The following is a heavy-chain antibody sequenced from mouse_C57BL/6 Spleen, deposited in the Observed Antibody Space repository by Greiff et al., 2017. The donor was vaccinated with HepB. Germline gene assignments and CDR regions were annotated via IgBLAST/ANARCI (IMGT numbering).Heavy chain of an antibody. CDR3: ARAGWAYFDY. CDR2: ISDGGSYT. V-gene: IGHV5-4*03. J-gene: IGHJ2*01. Sequence: DVMLVESGGGLVKPGGSLKLSCAASGFTFSSYAMSWVRQTPEKRLEWVATISDGGSYTYYPDNVKGRFTISRDNAKNNLYLQMSHLESEDTAMYYCARAGWAYFDYWGQGTTLTVSS. D-gene: IGHD3-3*01. CDR1: GFTFSSYA.